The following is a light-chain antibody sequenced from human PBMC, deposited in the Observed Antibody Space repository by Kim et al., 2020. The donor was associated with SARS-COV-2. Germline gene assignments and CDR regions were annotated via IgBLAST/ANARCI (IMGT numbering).Light chain of an antibody. CDR2: NNN. Sequence: QRVTISCSGSSSNIGSNTVNWYQQLPGTAPKLLIYNNNQRPSGVPDRFSGSKSGTSASLAISGLQSEDEADYYCSPWDDSLNGYVFGSGTKVTVL. V-gene: IGLV1-44*01. CDR3: SPWDDSLNGYV. CDR1: SSNIGSNT. J-gene: IGLJ1*01.